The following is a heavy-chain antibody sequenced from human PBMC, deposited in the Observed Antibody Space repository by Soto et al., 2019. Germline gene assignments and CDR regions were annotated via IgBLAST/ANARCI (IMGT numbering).Heavy chain of an antibody. CDR2: IYHTGRT. V-gene: IGHV4-30-2*01. J-gene: IGHJ4*02. CDR3: ARVSYPRGPLGY. CDR1: GDSISSGSYS. Sequence: QVQLQESGPGLVKPSQTLSLTCSVSGDSISSGSYSWNWIRQAPGKGLEWIGYIYHTGRTYYNPSLKSRVTISVDRSQRQFSLNINSVTAADTAVYYCARVSYPRGPLGYWDQGILVTVSS. D-gene: IGHD5-18*01.